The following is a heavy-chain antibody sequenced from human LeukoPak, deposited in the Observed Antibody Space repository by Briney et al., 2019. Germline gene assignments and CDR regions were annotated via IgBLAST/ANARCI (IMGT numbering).Heavy chain of an antibody. V-gene: IGHV3-33*01. CDR2: IWYGGSNR. D-gene: IGHD1-26*01. Sequence: GGSLRLSCAASGFTFSSYGMHWVRQAPGKGLEWVAVIWYGGSNRYYADSVKGRFTISRDNSKNTLYLQLNSLRAEDTAVYYCARGKREVLNTRVFDYWGQGTLVTVSS. CDR1: GFTFSSYG. CDR3: ARGKREVLNTRVFDY. J-gene: IGHJ4*02.